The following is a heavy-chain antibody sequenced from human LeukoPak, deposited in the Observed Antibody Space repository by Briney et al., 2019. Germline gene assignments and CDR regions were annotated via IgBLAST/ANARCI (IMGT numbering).Heavy chain of an antibody. CDR3: ARGKQRFDY. CDR2: IYYSGST. D-gene: IGHD6-25*01. V-gene: IGHV4-59*01. Sequence: SETLSLTCTVSGGSISSYYWSWIRQPPGKGLEWIGYIYYSGSTNYNPPLKSRVTISVDTSKNQFSLKLSSVTAADTAVYYCARGKQRFDYWGQGTLVTVSS. CDR1: GGSISSYY. J-gene: IGHJ4*02.